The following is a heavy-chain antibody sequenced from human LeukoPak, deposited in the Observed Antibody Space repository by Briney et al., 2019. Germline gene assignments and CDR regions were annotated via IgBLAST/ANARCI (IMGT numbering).Heavy chain of an antibody. D-gene: IGHD3-10*01. V-gene: IGHV3-30-3*01. CDR1: GFTFSSYA. J-gene: IGHJ4*02. Sequence: PGGSLRLSCAASGFTFSSYAMHWVRQAPGKGLEWVAVISYDGSNKYYADSVKGRFTISRDNSKNTLYLQMNSLRAEDTAVYYCARDRYYYGSGSYYNAGYWGQGTLVTVSS. CDR3: ARDRYYYGSGSYYNAGY. CDR2: ISYDGSNK.